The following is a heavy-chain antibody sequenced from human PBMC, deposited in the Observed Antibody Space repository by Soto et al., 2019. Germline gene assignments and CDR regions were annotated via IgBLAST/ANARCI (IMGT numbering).Heavy chain of an antibody. CDR3: ARDNGNYGAGSFAH. V-gene: IGHV3-23*01. CDR1: GFTFSSYA. CDR2: IRGTGDSA. D-gene: IGHD3-10*01. Sequence: EVQLLESGGGLVQPGGSLRLSCAASGFTFSSYALSWVRQAPGKGLEWVSAIRGTGDSANYANSVKGRFTISRDDSKTTLYLVMSSLRVEDTAIYYCARDNGNYGAGSFAHWGQGTLVTVSS. J-gene: IGHJ4*02.